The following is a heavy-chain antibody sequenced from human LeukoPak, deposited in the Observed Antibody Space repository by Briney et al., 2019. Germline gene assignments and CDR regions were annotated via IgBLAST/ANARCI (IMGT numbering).Heavy chain of an antibody. J-gene: IGHJ4*02. Sequence: PGGSLRLSCAASGFTFSSYAMSWVRQAPGKGLERVSAISGSGGSTYYADSVKGRFTISRDNSKNTLYLQTNSLRAEDTAVYYCAKDRKMTTVTCFDYWGQGTLVTVSS. V-gene: IGHV3-23*01. D-gene: IGHD4-17*01. CDR2: ISGSGGST. CDR1: GFTFSSYA. CDR3: AKDRKMTTVTCFDY.